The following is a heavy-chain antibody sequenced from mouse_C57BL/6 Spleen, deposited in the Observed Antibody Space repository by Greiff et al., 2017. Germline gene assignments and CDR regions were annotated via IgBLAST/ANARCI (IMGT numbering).Heavy chain of an antibody. CDR3: AREGTTVVAQYFDV. Sequence: QVQLQQPGAELVRPGSSVKLSCKASGYTFTSYWMHWVKQRPIQGLEWIGNIDPSDSETHYNQKFKDKATLTVDKSSSTAYMQLSSLTSEDSAVDYGAREGTTVVAQYFDVWGTGTTVTVSS. D-gene: IGHD1-1*01. J-gene: IGHJ1*03. V-gene: IGHV1-52*01. CDR1: GYTFTSYW. CDR2: IDPSDSET.